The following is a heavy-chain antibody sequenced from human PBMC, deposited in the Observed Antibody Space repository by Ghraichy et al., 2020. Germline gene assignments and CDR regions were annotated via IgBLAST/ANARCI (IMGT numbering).Heavy chain of an antibody. CDR1: GFTFRNYD. J-gene: IGHJ5*02. D-gene: IGHD1-26*01. Sequence: LTCVASGFTFRNYDMHWVRQAPGKGLEWVAFIRYDESDKYYADSVKGRFTISRDISKNTLFLQMDSLRAEDTAHYYCAKSGWFDPWGQGTLVTVSS. V-gene: IGHV3-30*02. CDR3: AKSGWFDP. CDR2: IRYDESDK.